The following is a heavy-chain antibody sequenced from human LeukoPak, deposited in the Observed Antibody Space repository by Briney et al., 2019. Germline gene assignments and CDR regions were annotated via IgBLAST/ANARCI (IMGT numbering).Heavy chain of an antibody. CDR1: GYTLTELS. V-gene: IGHV1-24*01. CDR3: ATVDYVWGCYRPFDY. Sequence: ASVKLSCKLSGYTLTELSMHWVRQAPGNGVEGWGGVDREDGETIYAQKFQGRVTMTEDTCTDTANMELSSLTSEDTDVYYCATVDYVWGCYRPFDYWGQGTLVTVSS. CDR2: VDREDGET. J-gene: IGHJ4*02. D-gene: IGHD3-16*02.